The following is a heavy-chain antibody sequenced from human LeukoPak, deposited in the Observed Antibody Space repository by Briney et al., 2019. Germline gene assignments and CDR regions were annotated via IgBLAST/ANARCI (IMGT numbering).Heavy chain of an antibody. Sequence: GGSLRLSCAASGFTFSDYFMSWIRQAPGKGLEWISSMSGSGNTIYYADSAKGRFTISRDNAKTSLYLQMDSLRAEDTAVYYCARPPHWXYXXXXAFDPWXXGXLVTV. CDR2: MSGSGNTI. CDR3: ARPPHWXYXXXXAFDP. D-gene: IGHD1-7*01. J-gene: IGHJ5*02. CDR1: GFTFSDYF. V-gene: IGHV3-11*01.